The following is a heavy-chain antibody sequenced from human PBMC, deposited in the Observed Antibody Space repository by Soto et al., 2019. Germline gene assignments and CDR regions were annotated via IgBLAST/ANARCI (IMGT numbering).Heavy chain of an antibody. Sequence: VQLVESGGGVVQPGRSLRLSCAASGFTFSSYGMHWVRQAPGKGLEWVAVIWYDGSNKYYADSVKGRFTISRDNSKNTLYLQMNSLRAEDTAVYYCAREEVTSDAFDIWGQGTMVTVSS. D-gene: IGHD2-21*02. CDR3: AREEVTSDAFDI. J-gene: IGHJ3*02. CDR1: GFTFSSYG. V-gene: IGHV3-33*01. CDR2: IWYDGSNK.